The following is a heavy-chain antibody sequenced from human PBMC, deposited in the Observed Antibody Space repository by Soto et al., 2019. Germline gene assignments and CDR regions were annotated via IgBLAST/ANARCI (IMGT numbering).Heavy chain of an antibody. V-gene: IGHV3-7*01. CDR2: IKQDGSEK. J-gene: IGHJ5*02. D-gene: IGHD6-6*01. Sequence: GGSLRLSCAASGFTFSSYWMSWVRQAPGKGLEWVANIKQDGSEKYYVDSVKGRFTISRDNAKNSLYLQMNSLRAEDTAVYHCAREPTEYSSSLNWFDPWGQGTLVTVSS. CDR3: AREPTEYSSSLNWFDP. CDR1: GFTFSSYW.